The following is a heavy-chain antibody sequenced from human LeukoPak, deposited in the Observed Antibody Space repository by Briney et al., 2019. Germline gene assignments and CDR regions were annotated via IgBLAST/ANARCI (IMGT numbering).Heavy chain of an antibody. V-gene: IGHV3-74*01. J-gene: IGHJ4*02. D-gene: IGHD2/OR15-2a*01. CDR1: GNYW. Sequence: GSLRLSCAASGNYWMHWVRQAPGKGLVWVSHINSDGSWTSYADSVKGRFTISKDNAKNTVYLQMNSLRAEDTAVYYCVSFYETYWGRGTLVTVSS. CDR3: VSFYETY. CDR2: INSDGSWT.